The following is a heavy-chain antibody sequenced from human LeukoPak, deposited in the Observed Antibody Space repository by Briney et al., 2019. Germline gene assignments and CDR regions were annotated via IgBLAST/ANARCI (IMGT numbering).Heavy chain of an antibody. CDR1: GFTFSSYA. Sequence: QPGGSLRLSCAASGFTFSSYATHWVRQAPGKGLEWVAVISYDGSNKYYADSVKGRFTISRDNSKNTLYLQMNSLRAEDTAVYYCARDPSTAMVTIFDYWGQGTLVTVSS. D-gene: IGHD5-18*01. J-gene: IGHJ4*02. CDR2: ISYDGSNK. V-gene: IGHV3-30*04. CDR3: ARDPSTAMVTIFDY.